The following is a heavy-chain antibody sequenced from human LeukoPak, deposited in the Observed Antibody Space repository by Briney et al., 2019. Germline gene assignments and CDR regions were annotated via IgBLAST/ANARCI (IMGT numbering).Heavy chain of an antibody. Sequence: SETLSLTCTVSGGSISSYYWSWIRQPPGKGLEWIGYIYYSGSTNYNPSLKSRVTISVDTSKNQFSLKLSSVTAADTAVYYCARGNDTLTGYYTFDYWGQGTLVTVSS. J-gene: IGHJ4*02. CDR2: IYYSGST. CDR3: ARGNDTLTGYYTFDY. V-gene: IGHV4-59*01. D-gene: IGHD3-9*01. CDR1: GGSISSYY.